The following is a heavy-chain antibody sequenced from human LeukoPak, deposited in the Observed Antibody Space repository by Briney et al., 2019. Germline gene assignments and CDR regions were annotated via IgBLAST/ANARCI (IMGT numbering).Heavy chain of an antibody. V-gene: IGHV4-59*01. D-gene: IGHD3-22*01. Sequence: SETLSLTCTVSGGSISSYYWSWIRLPPGKGLEWIGYIYYSGSTNYNPSLKSRVTISVDTSKNQFSLKLSSVTAADTAVYYCARGILDYYDSSGQISYYFDYWGQGTLVTVSS. CDR2: IYYSGST. CDR3: ARGILDYYDSSGQISYYFDY. J-gene: IGHJ4*02. CDR1: GGSISSYY.